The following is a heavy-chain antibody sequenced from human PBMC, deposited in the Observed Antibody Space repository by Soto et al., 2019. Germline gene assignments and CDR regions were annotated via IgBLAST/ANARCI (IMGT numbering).Heavy chain of an antibody. Sequence: SETLSLTCTVSGDSISSSSYYWGWIRQPPGKGLEWIGTIYYTGSTYYHWSLKSRVTISIDPSKNQFSLELRFVTAADTAMYYCARYYDTSDRPYFHHWDQGTLVTVSS. V-gene: IGHV4-39*01. D-gene: IGHD3-22*01. CDR1: GDSISSSSYY. J-gene: IGHJ1*01. CDR3: ARYYDTSDRPYFHH. CDR2: IYYTGST.